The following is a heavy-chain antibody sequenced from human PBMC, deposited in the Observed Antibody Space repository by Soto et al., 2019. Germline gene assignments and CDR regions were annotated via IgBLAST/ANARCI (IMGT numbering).Heavy chain of an antibody. CDR1: GGYISSGGNY. CDR3: AREDINESFFDS. CDR2: IYYTGHT. J-gene: IGHJ4*02. V-gene: IGHV4-31*03. D-gene: IGHD2-8*01. Sequence: QVQLQESGPGLVKPSQTLSLTCSVSGGYISSGGNYWSWIRQHPGKGLEWIGFIYYTGHTKYNAALKSRVNISGDMSQNQFPLTLTSVTAADTAVYYCAREDINESFFDSWGPGILVTGSS.